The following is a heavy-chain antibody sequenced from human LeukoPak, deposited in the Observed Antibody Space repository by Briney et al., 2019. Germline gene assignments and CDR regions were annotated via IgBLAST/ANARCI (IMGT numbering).Heavy chain of an antibody. CDR1: GFTFSGFS. CDR3: ARAGSHWHYVY. J-gene: IGHJ4*02. V-gene: IGHV3-7*01. CDR2: LKQDGSER. Sequence: GGSLRLSCAASGFTFSGFSMSWVRQSPTKGLEWVANLKQDGSERYYVDSVKGRFTISRDNAKNSLSLQMNNLRVEDTAVYYCARAGSHWHYVYWGQGTVVTVSS. D-gene: IGHD3-10*01.